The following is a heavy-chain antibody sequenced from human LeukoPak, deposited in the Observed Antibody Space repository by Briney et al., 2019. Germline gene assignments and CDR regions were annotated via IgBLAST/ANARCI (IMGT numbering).Heavy chain of an antibody. CDR2: ISSSSSTM. Sequence: TGGSLRLSCAASGFTFSSYAMSWVRQAPGKGLEWVSYISSSSSTMYYAASVKGRLTISRDNAKNSLYLQMNSLRDEDTAVYYCARAILPDGSGSCYFDYWGQGTLVTVSS. D-gene: IGHD3-10*01. J-gene: IGHJ4*02. CDR3: ARAILPDGSGSCYFDY. V-gene: IGHV3-48*02. CDR1: GFTFSSYA.